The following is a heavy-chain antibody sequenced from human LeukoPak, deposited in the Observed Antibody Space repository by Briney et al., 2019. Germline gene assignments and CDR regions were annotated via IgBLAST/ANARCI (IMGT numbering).Heavy chain of an antibody. Sequence: GTSLRLSCAASGFTFNNYGMHWVRQAPGKGLEWVAVIWHDGDTTFYAGSVKGRFTISRDKSKNTLYLEMNSLRAEDTALYYCVKDSTARASNLPDYWGQGTLVTVSS. CDR3: VKDSTARASNLPDY. V-gene: IGHV3-33*03. CDR1: GFTFNNYG. CDR2: IWHDGDTT. D-gene: IGHD1-1*01. J-gene: IGHJ4*02.